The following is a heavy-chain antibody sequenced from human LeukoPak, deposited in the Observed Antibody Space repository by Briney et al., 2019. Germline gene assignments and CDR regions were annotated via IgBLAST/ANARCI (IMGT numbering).Heavy chain of an antibody. CDR3: ARDTYVNYYDSSGYYGLDY. D-gene: IGHD3-22*01. Sequence: GGSLRLSCTASGFTFSSYEMNWVRQAPGKGLEWISYITTSGTTLDYADSVKGRFTISRDNAKNSLYLQMNSLRAEDTAVYYCARDTYVNYYDSSGYYGLDYWGQGTLVTVSS. CDR1: GFTFSSYE. J-gene: IGHJ4*02. V-gene: IGHV3-48*03. CDR2: ITTSGTTL.